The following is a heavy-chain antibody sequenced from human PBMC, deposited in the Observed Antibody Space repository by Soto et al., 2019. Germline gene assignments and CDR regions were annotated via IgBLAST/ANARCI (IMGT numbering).Heavy chain of an antibody. J-gene: IGHJ4*02. Sequence: QLHLQESGPGLVKPSETLSLTCTVTGVSIGTSGDYWGWVRQPPGKGLEWIGSVYRTGSVYYNPSLYYPSLESRLSITVDTSKNQFSLKLRSGPAADTAVYYCVDVFTGSTFGYWGQGTLVTVSS. D-gene: IGHD3-9*01. CDR3: VDVFTGSTFGY. CDR2: VYRTGSV. V-gene: IGHV4-39*01. CDR1: GVSIGTSGDY.